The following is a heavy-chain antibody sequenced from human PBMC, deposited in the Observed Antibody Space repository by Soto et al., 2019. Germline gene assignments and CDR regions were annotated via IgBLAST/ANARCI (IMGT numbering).Heavy chain of an antibody. CDR2: ISSSSSYI. D-gene: IGHD3-9*01. V-gene: IGHV3-21*01. Sequence: GGSLRLSCAASGFTFSSYSMNWVRQAPGKGLEWVSSISSSSSYIYYADSVKGRFTISRDNAKNSLYLQMNSLRAEDTAVYYCARVDLYYDILTGYSPQNAFDIWGQGTMVTVSS. J-gene: IGHJ3*02. CDR3: ARVDLYYDILTGYSPQNAFDI. CDR1: GFTFSSYS.